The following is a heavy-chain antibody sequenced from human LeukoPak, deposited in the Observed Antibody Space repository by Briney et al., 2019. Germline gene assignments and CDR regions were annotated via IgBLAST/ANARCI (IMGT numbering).Heavy chain of an antibody. CDR3: AKPARTDYTDY. D-gene: IGHD1-14*01. J-gene: IGHJ4*02. Sequence: GGSLRLSCAASGFTFSNYWMTWVRQAPGKGLEWVANIKHDGSEDYYLDSVKGRFTISRDNAKSSMWLQMNSLRAEDTAVYYCAKPARTDYTDYWGQGTLVTVSS. CDR1: GFTFSNYW. CDR2: IKHDGSED. V-gene: IGHV3-7*03.